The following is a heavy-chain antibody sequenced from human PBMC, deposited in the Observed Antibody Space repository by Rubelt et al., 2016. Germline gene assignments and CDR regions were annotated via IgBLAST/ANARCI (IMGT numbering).Heavy chain of an antibody. V-gene: IGHV3-33*01. D-gene: IGHD6-13*01. CDR1: GFTFSSYG. Sequence: PGRSLRLSCAASGFTFSSYGLHWVRQAPGKGLEWVAVIWYDGSDKFYADSVRGRFTISRDNSKNTLYLQMNSLRDEDTAVYYCARDEYPSGAAAPHYYYYGMDVWGQGTTVTVSS. J-gene: IGHJ6*02. CDR3: ARDEYPSGAAAPHYYYYGMDV. CDR2: IWYDGSDK.